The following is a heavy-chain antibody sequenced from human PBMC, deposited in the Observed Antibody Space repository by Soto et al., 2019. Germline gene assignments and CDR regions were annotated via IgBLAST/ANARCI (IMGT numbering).Heavy chain of an antibody. CDR2: IYHSGST. V-gene: IGHV4-30-2*01. CDR3: ARGGPRGGMDV. Sequence: LSVPCACSGGSISSGCYSWSLIRQPPGKGLEWIGYIYHSGSTYYNPSLKSRVTISVDRSKNQFSLKLSSVTAADTAVYYCARGGPRGGMDVWGQGTTVTVSS. CDR1: GGSISSGCYS. J-gene: IGHJ6*02. D-gene: IGHD3-10*01.